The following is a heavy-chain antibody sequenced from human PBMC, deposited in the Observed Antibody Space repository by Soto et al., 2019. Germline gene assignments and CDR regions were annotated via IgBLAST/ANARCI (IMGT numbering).Heavy chain of an antibody. V-gene: IGHV4-39*01. Sequence: PSETLSLTCTVSGGSVSSNSYSWGWIRQSPGKGLEWIGTIYSSENTYYNPSLLSRVTISVDTSKNEFSLRLSSVTAADTAVYYCARLKGYCVSTNCHGYYGMEVWGQGTTV. CDR1: GGSVSSNSYS. D-gene: IGHD2-2*01. J-gene: IGHJ6*02. CDR2: IYSSENT. CDR3: ARLKGYCVSTNCHGYYGMEV.